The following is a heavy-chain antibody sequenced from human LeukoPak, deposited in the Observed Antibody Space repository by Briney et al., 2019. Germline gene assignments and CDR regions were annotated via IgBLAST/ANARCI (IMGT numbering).Heavy chain of an antibody. Sequence: VASVKVSCKASGYTFTNYYIHCVRQAPGQGLEYMGIINPSGGSTSYAQKVQGRVTMTTDTSTNTAYMELRSLRSDDTAVYYCARGFPSRRNYDSSGYYSYYFDYWGQGTLVTVSS. J-gene: IGHJ4*02. CDR3: ARGFPSRRNYDSSGYYSYYFDY. V-gene: IGHV1-46*01. D-gene: IGHD3-22*01. CDR1: GYTFTNYY. CDR2: INPSGGST.